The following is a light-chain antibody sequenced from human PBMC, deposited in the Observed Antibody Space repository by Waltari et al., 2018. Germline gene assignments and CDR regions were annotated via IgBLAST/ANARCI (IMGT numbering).Light chain of an antibody. Sequence: ETVLTQSPGTLPSSPGERATPSCRASQSVGRYLAWYQQKPGQAPRPLIYDASTRATGIPDRFSGSGSGTDFSLTISRLESEDFAVYYCQKYVNLPATFGQGTKVEIK. CDR2: DAS. CDR3: QKYVNLPAT. V-gene: IGKV3-20*01. J-gene: IGKJ1*01. CDR1: QSVGRY.